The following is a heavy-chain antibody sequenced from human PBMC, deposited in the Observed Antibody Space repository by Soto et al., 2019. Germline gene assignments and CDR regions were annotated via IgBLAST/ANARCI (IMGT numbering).Heavy chain of an antibody. D-gene: IGHD3-22*01. J-gene: IGHJ4*02. CDR1: GGSISSGDYY. Sequence: PSETLSLTCTVSGGSISSGDYYWSWIRQPPGKGLEWIGYIYYSGSTYYNPSLKSRVTISVDTSKNQFSLKLSSVTAADTAVYYCARNYDSSGYYYGDYFDYWGQGTLVTVSS. V-gene: IGHV4-30-4*01. CDR2: IYYSGST. CDR3: ARNYDSSGYYYGDYFDY.